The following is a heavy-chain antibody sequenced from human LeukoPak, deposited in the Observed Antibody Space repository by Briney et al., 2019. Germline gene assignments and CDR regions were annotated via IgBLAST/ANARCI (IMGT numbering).Heavy chain of an antibody. D-gene: IGHD6-19*01. Sequence: GGSLRRSCAASGFTFDDYAMHWLRQAPGKGLEWVPGISWNSGSIGYADSVKGRFTISRDNAKNSLYLQMNSLRAEDTALYYCAKDRSSGWFGDHPFDYWGQGTLVTVSS. V-gene: IGHV3-9*01. CDR2: ISWNSGSI. CDR1: GFTFDDYA. CDR3: AKDRSSGWFGDHPFDY. J-gene: IGHJ4*02.